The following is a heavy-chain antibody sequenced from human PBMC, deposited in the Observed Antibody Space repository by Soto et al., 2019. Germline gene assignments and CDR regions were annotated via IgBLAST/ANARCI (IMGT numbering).Heavy chain of an antibody. V-gene: IGHV4-31*03. Sequence: SETLSLTSTVSGCSLSSGGYYWSWIGQHPGKGLECIGYIYYSGSTYYNPSLKSRVTISVDTSKNQFSLKLSSVTAADTAVYYCARDSITIFGVVHYYYGMDVWGQGTMVTVSS. CDR2: IYYSGST. J-gene: IGHJ6*02. CDR1: GCSLSSGGYY. CDR3: ARDSITIFGVVHYYYGMDV. D-gene: IGHD3-3*01.